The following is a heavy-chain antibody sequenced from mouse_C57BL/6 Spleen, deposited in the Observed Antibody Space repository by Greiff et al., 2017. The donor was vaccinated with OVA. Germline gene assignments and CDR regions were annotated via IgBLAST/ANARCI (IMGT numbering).Heavy chain of an antibody. CDR2: IWSGGST. Sequence: QVQLKQSGPGLVQPSQSLSITCTVSGFSLTSYGVHWVRQSPGKGLEWLGVIWSGGSTDYNAAFISRLSISKDKSKSQVFFKMNSLQADDTAIYYCARTGPYDYDEGWFAYWGQGTLVTVSA. V-gene: IGHV2-2*01. CDR1: GFSLTSYG. CDR3: ARTGPYDYDEGWFAY. J-gene: IGHJ3*01. D-gene: IGHD2-4*01.